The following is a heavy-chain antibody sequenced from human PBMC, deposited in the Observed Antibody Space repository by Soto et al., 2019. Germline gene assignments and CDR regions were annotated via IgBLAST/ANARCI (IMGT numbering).Heavy chain of an antibody. CDR3: TTDFSDSSGYYLIYYFDY. V-gene: IGHV3-15*07. CDR2: IKSKTDGGTT. D-gene: IGHD3-22*01. CDR1: GFTFSNAW. J-gene: IGHJ4*02. Sequence: GGSLRLSCAASGFTFSNAWMNWVRQAPGKGLEWVGRIKSKTDGGTTDYAAPVKGRFTISRDDSKNTLYLQMNSLKTEDTAVYYCTTDFSDSSGYYLIYYFDYWGQGTLVTVSS.